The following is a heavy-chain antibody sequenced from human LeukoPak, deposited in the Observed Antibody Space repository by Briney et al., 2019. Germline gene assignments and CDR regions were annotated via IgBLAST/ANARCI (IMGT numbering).Heavy chain of an antibody. Sequence: SETLSLTCTVSGGSISSSSYYWGWIRQPPGKGLEWIGSIYYSGSTYYNPSLKSRVTISVDTSKNQFSLKLSSVTAADTAVYYCARGTTVTTKGFDYWGQGTLVTVSS. J-gene: IGHJ4*02. V-gene: IGHV4-39*07. CDR1: GGSISSSSYY. D-gene: IGHD4-17*01. CDR3: ARGTTVTTKGFDY. CDR2: IYYSGST.